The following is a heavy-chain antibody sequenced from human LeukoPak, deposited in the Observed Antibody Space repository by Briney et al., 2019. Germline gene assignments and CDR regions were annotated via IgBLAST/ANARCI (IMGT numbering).Heavy chain of an antibody. CDR1: GFTFSSYS. D-gene: IGHD2-2*01. CDR2: ISSSRTYI. V-gene: IGHV3-21*06. J-gene: IGHJ4*02. Sequence: PGGSLRLSCAASGFTFSSYSMHWVRQAPGKGLEWVSSISSSRTYINYADSVKGRFTISRDSAKNSLYLQMNSLRAEDTALYYCARVMGYCSSTSCSPNDYWGQGTLVTVSS. CDR3: ARVMGYCSSTSCSPNDY.